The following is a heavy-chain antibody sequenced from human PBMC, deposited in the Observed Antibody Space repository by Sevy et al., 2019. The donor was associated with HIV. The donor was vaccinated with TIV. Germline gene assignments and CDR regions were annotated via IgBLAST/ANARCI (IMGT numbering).Heavy chain of an antibody. D-gene: IGHD4-17*01. J-gene: IGHJ4*01. CDR1: GFTFSSFG. CDR3: ARDLEFYDSGDYGPAFMPDF. Sequence: GSLRLSCAASGFTFSSFGMHWVRQAPGKGLEWVAVIWFDGSNTYYADSVKGRFTISRDIAKNTLHPQMNSLRAEDTAVYYCARDLEFYDSGDYGPAFMPDFWGHGTLVTVSS. V-gene: IGHV3-33*01. CDR2: IWFDGSNT.